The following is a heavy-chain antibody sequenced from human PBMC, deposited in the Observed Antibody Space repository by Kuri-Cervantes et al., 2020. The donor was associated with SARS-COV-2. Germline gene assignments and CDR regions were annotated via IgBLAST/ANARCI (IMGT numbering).Heavy chain of an antibody. V-gene: IGHV3-11*04. CDR2: IGPSGTTK. Sequence: GGSLRLSCTASGFIFSAYYMTWIRQAPGKGLEWVSNIGPSGTTKYYADSVKGRFTISRDNAKNSLYLQMSSLRAEDTAVYYCARDGDGEWLVQSGVAFDIWGQGTMVTVSS. CDR3: ARDGDGEWLVQSGVAFDI. J-gene: IGHJ3*02. CDR1: GFIFSAYY. D-gene: IGHD6-19*01.